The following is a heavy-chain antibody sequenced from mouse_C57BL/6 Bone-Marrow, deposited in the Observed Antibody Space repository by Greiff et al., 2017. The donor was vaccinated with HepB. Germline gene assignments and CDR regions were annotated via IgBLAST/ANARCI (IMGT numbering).Heavy chain of an antibody. J-gene: IGHJ1*03. CDR3: ARRNPYYGSSYGGYFDV. V-gene: IGHV1-39*01. Sequence: EVKLMESGPELVKPGASVKISCKASGYSFTDYNMNWVKQSNGKSLEWIGVINPNYGTTSYNQKFKGKATLTVDQSSSTAYMQLNSLTSEDSAVYYCARRNPYYGSSYGGYFDVWGTGTTVTVSS. CDR1: GYSFTDYN. D-gene: IGHD1-1*01. CDR2: INPNYGTT.